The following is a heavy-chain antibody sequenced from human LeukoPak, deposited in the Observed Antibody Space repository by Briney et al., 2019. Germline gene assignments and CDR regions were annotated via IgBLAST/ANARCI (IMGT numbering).Heavy chain of an antibody. D-gene: IGHD3-22*01. V-gene: IGHV4-39*07. CDR1: GGSISSSSYY. CDR2: IYYSGST. J-gene: IGHJ4*02. CDR3: ASNYDSSGYYPGY. Sequence: SETLSLTCTVSGGSISSSSYYWGWIRQPPGKGLEWIGSIYYSGSTYYNPSLKSRVTISVDTSKNQFSLKLSSVTAADTAVYYCASNYDSSGYYPGYWGQGTLVTVSS.